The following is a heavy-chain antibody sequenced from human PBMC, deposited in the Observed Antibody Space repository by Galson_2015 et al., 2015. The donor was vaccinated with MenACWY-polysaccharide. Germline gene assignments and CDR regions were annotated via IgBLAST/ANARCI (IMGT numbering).Heavy chain of an antibody. CDR3: ARTYCDRTNCYGMDV. V-gene: IGHV3-30-3*01. J-gene: IGHJ6*02. CDR1: GFTFSTYA. D-gene: IGHD2/OR15-2a*01. CDR2: ISYDGSNK. Sequence: SLRLSCAASGFTFSTYAMHWVRQAPGKGLEWVAVISYDGSNKYYADSVKGRFTVSRDNSKNTLYLQMNSLRAEGTAVYYCARTYCDRTNCYGMDVWGQGTTVTVS.